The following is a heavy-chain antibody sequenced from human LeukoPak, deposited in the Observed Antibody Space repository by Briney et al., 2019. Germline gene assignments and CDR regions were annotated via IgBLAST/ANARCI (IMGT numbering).Heavy chain of an antibody. CDR2: IIPNFGAA. V-gene: IGHV1-69*13. D-gene: IGHD3-22*01. J-gene: IGHJ3*02. CDR3: AGFLYDNSGDAFDI. Sequence: GASVKVSFKASGGTFSSYAISWVRQAAGQGLEWMGGIIPNFGAANYAQKFQGRVTIPSDESTRTVFMELSSLRPEDSAVYYCAGFLYDNSGDAFDIWGQGTIVSVSS. CDR1: GGTFSSYA.